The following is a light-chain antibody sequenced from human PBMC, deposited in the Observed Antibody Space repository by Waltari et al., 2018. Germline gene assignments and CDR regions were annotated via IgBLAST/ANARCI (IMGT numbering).Light chain of an antibody. CDR1: QGIRND. CDR2: GSS. Sequence: AIQMTQSPSSLSSSVGDRVTITCRASQGIRNDLGWYQQRPGKAPKLLIYGSSTLQSGVPSRFSGSGFGTDFTLTINSLQPEDFATYYCLQDYSYPWTFGQGTKVE. J-gene: IGKJ1*01. V-gene: IGKV1-6*01. CDR3: LQDYSYPWT.